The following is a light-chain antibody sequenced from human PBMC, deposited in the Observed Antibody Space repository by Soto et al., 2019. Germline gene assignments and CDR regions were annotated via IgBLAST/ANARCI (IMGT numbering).Light chain of an antibody. V-gene: IGLV1-44*01. Sequence: QSVLTQPPSASGTPGQRVTISCSGSSSNIGSNTVNWYQQLPGTAPKLLIYSNNQRPSGVPDRFSGSKSGTSAFLAISGLQSEDEAEYYCAAWDDSLNAWVFGGGTKLTVL. CDR1: SSNIGSNT. CDR2: SNN. J-gene: IGLJ3*02. CDR3: AAWDDSLNAWV.